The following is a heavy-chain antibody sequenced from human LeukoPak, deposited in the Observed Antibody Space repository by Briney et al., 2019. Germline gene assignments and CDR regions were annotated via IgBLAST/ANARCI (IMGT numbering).Heavy chain of an antibody. CDR3: ARAYSSSWYWNWFDP. D-gene: IGHD6-13*01. CDR2: IYHSGNT. Sequence: SETLSLTCTVSGYSISSGYYWGWIRQPPGKGLEWIGNIYHSGNTYYNPSLKSRVTVSVDMSKNQFSLKLNSVTAADTALYYCARAYSSSWYWNWFDPRGQGTLVTVSS. J-gene: IGHJ5*02. V-gene: IGHV4-38-2*02. CDR1: GYSISSGYY.